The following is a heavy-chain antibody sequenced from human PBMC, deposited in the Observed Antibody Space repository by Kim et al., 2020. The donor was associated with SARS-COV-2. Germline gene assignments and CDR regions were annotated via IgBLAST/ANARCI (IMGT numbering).Heavy chain of an antibody. Sequence: NYHPSLKSRVTISVDTSKNQFSLKLSSVTAADTAVYYCARDLRGYSSLDYWGQGTLVTVSS. J-gene: IGHJ4*02. D-gene: IGHD5-18*01. V-gene: IGHV4-34*01. CDR3: ARDLRGYSSLDY.